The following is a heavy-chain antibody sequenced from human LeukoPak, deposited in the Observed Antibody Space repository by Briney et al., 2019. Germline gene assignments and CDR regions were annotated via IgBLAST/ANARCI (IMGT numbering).Heavy chain of an antibody. D-gene: IGHD3-3*01. V-gene: IGHV4-30-2*01. J-gene: IGHJ3*02. CDR2: MYHTGNT. CDR3: ARVTFSNDFWSSSGAPDAFDI. Sequence: SETLSLTCTVSGGSISSGGDYWSWIRQPPGKGLEWIGYMYHTGNTYYNPSLKSRVTMSVDRPKNQFSLKLISVTAADTAVYYCARVTFSNDFWSSSGAPDAFDIWGQGTMVTVSS. CDR1: GGSISSGGDY.